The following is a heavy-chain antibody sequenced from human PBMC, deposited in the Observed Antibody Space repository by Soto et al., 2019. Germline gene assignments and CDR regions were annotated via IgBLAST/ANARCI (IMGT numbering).Heavy chain of an antibody. CDR1: GDSVNSAY. CDR2: IYHTGRT. D-gene: IGHD6-6*01. J-gene: IGHJ4*02. CDR3: ARTDAYNSSFFDS. V-gene: IGHV4-31*03. Sequence: QVQLQEMGPGLVKPSQTLTITCTVSGDSVNSAYWSWIRQLPGKGLEWMGNIYHTGRTFYNPSLKSRVAILIDTSKPLFSLKMRSVTAADTAVYYCARTDAYNSSFFDSWGLGTVVTVSS.